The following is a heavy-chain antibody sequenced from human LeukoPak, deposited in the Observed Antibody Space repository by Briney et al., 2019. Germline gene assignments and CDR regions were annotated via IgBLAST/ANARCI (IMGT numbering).Heavy chain of an antibody. CDR2: ISGSGGST. D-gene: IGHD6-13*01. CDR1: GFTFSSDP. J-gene: IGHJ6*02. V-gene: IGHV3-23*01. CDR3: AKKDAAGNSYYYYGMDV. Sequence: GGSLRLSCAASGFTFSSDPMSWVRQAPGKGLEWVSAISGSGGSTYYADSVKGRFTISRDNSKNTLYLQMNSLRAEDTAVYYCAKKDAAGNSYYYYGMDVWGQGTTVTVSS.